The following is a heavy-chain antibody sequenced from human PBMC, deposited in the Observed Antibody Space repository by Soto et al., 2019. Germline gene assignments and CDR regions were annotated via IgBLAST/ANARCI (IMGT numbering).Heavy chain of an antibody. D-gene: IGHD3-3*01. CDR1: GFTFSSHW. CDR2: IKQDGSEK. CDR3: ARDRYSYYYYSSGSIPYYYYVMEV. J-gene: IGHJ6*01. V-gene: IGHV3-7*01. Sequence: PVGSLRLPCAASGFTFSSHWIRWVRQAPRKGLEWVANIKQDGSEKYYVDSVKGRFTISRDNAKNSLYLQMNSLRAEDTAVYYCARDRYSYYYYSSGSIPYYYYVMEVWVQGTSVT.